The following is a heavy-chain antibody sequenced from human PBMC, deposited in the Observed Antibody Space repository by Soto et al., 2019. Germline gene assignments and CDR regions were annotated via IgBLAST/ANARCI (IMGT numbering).Heavy chain of an antibody. J-gene: IGHJ6*02. CDR2: IYYSGTP. CDR3: ARHKGGYYSGVDV. V-gene: IGHV4-39*01. CDR1: GGSVSSKTYY. Sequence: PSEALALSCTVSGGSVSSKTYYWAGIPQPPGKGLEWIGNIYYSGTPYYNPSLKSRVTIYVDTSKNQFSLKLSSVTAADTAVYYCARHKGGYYSGVDVWGQGTTVTVS. D-gene: IGHD3-16*01.